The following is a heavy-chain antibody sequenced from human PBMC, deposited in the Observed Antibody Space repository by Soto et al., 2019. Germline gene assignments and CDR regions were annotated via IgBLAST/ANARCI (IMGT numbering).Heavy chain of an antibody. CDR1: GYTFTSYY. Sequence: SVKVSCKASGYTFTSYYMHWVRQAPGQRLEWIGWIVVGSGNTNYAQKFQERVTITRDMSTSTAYMELSSLRSEDTAVYYCAAEGTVTTGMDVWGQGTTVTVSS. CDR2: IVVGSGNT. J-gene: IGHJ6*02. CDR3: AAEGTVTTGMDV. V-gene: IGHV1-58*02. D-gene: IGHD4-17*01.